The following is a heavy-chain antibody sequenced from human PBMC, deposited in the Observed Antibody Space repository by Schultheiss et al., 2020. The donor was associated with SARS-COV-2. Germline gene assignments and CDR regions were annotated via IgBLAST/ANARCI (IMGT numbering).Heavy chain of an antibody. Sequence: SETLSLTCAVSGGSISSGGYYWGWIRQPPGKGLEWIGSIYHSGSTYYNPSLKSRVTISVDTSKNQFSLKLSSVTAADTAVYYCARDPTWIQLWYYSTVSYFDYWGQGTLVTVSS. J-gene: IGHJ4*02. CDR3: ARDPTWIQLWYYSTVSYFDY. V-gene: IGHV4-39*07. CDR2: IYHSGST. CDR1: GGSISSGGYY. D-gene: IGHD5-18*01.